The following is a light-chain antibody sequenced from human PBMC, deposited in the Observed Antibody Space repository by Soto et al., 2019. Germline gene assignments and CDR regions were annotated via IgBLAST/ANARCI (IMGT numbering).Light chain of an antibody. CDR2: DVS. Sequence: QSVLTPPRSVSGSPGQSVTISFPGTSSDVGGYNYVSWYQQHPGKAPKLMIYDVSKRPSGVPDRFSGSKSGNTASLTISGLQAEDEADYYCCSYAGSYTYVFGTGTKVTVL. CDR3: CSYAGSYTYV. V-gene: IGLV2-11*01. J-gene: IGLJ1*01. CDR1: SSDVGGYNY.